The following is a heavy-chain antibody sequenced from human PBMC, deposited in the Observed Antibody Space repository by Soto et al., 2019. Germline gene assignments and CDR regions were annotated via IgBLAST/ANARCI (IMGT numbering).Heavy chain of an antibody. V-gene: IGHV3-23*01. Sequence: DVQLLESGGGLVQPGGSLTLSCAASGFSFSTYAMHWVRQAPGKGLGWVSTIKDSGDSTYFVDSVRGRFTISRDNSKNTLYLRMTSLRAEDTALYYCVKGGASYTSCWYANWGQGILVTVSS. CDR2: IKDSGDST. CDR3: VKGGASYTSCWYAN. J-gene: IGHJ4*02. CDR1: GFSFSTYA. D-gene: IGHD6-19*01.